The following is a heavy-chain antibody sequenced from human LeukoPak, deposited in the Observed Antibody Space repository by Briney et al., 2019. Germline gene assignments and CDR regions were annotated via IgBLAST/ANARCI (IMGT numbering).Heavy chain of an antibody. D-gene: IGHD3-22*01. V-gene: IGHV3-7*01. CDR2: IKQDGSEK. CDR1: GFTFSSYW. Sequence: GGSLRLSCAASGFTFSSYWMSWVRQAPGKGLEWVANIKQDGSEKYYVDSVKGRFTISRDNAKNSLYLQVNSLRAEDTAVYYCARAYYDSSGYYEYPEYFQHWGQGTLVTVSS. CDR3: ARAYYDSSGYYEYPEYFQH. J-gene: IGHJ1*01.